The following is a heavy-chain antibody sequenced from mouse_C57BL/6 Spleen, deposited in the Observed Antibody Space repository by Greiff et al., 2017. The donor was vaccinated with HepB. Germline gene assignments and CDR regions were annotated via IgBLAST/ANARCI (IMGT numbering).Heavy chain of an antibody. J-gene: IGHJ1*03. CDR3: ARSTYYYDSSDGYFDV. CDR2: INPSSGYT. V-gene: IGHV1-4*01. D-gene: IGHD1-1*01. Sequence: VQLQQSGAELARPGASVKMSCKASGYTFTSYTMHWVKQRPGQGLEWIGYINPSSGYTKYNQKFKDKATLTADKSSSTAYMQLSSLTSEDSAVYYCARSTYYYDSSDGYFDVGGTGTTVTVSS. CDR1: GYTFTSYT.